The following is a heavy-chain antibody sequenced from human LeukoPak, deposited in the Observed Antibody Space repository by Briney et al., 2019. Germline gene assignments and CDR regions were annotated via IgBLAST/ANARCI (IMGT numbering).Heavy chain of an antibody. D-gene: IGHD3-10*01. CDR3: ATSGSGTVNYDYGMDV. Sequence: GASVKVSCKASEYTFTSYDINWVRQAPGQGLEWMGRIIPILGEVNYAQKFQGRVTITADRSTSTARMDLSSLRSEDTAVYYCATSGSGTVNYDYGMDVWGQGTTVTVSS. V-gene: IGHV1-69*04. J-gene: IGHJ6*02. CDR2: IIPILGEV. CDR1: EYTFTSYD.